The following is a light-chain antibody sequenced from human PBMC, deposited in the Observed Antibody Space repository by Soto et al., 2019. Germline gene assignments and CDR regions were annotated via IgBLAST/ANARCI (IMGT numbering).Light chain of an antibody. CDR2: EVT. CDR1: SGDIGSYNR. Sequence: QSALTQPASVSGSPGQSITISCTGTSGDIGSYNRVSWYQQHPGKAPKLIIYEVTDRPSGVSNRFSGSKSGNTAALTISGDQAEDEAEDYCSSYANISTRACVFGTGTKLTVL. V-gene: IGLV2-14*01. CDR3: SSYANISTRACV. J-gene: IGLJ1*01.